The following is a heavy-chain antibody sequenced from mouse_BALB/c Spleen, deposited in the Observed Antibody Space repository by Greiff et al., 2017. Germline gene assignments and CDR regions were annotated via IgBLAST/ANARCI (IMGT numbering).Heavy chain of an antibody. CDR2: IYPSDSYT. CDR1: GYTFTSYW. Sequence: QVQLQQPGAELVRPGASVKLSCKASGYTFTSYWINWVKQRPGQGLEWIGNIYPSDSYTNYNQKFKDKATLTVDKSSSTAYMQLSSPTSEDSAVYYCTRIYDGYYYRGCDVWGAGTTVTVAS. D-gene: IGHD2-3*01. J-gene: IGHJ1*01. V-gene: IGHV1-69*02. CDR3: TRIYDGYYYRGCDV.